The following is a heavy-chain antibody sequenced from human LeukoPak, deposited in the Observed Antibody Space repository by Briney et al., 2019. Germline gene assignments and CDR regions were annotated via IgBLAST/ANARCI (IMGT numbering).Heavy chain of an antibody. D-gene: IGHD1-26*01. J-gene: IGHJ4*02. CDR2: VSVYNGYT. CDR3: ARDPSGSYYFEDF. Sequence: GASVKVSCKASGYSFSSHGFNWVRQAPGQGLEWMGWVSVYNGYTKYAQKFQDRVTMTTDTSTSTAYMELRSLGADDTAVYYCARDPSGSYYFEDFWGQGTLVTVSS. CDR1: GYSFSSHG. V-gene: IGHV1-18*01.